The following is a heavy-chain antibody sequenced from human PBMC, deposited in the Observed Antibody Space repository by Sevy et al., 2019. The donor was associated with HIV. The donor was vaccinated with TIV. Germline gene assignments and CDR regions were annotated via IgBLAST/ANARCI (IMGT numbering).Heavy chain of an antibody. J-gene: IGHJ5*02. CDR1: GYIFTGYY. Sequence: ASVKVSCKASGYIFTGYYIHWVRQAPGQGLEWMGWIGPNSGGTNYPQKFQGRVTMTRDTSISTAYMELSSLRSDDTAVYYCARVGDITMIESWFDPWGQGTLVTVSS. D-gene: IGHD3-22*01. V-gene: IGHV1-2*02. CDR3: ARVGDITMIESWFDP. CDR2: IGPNSGGT.